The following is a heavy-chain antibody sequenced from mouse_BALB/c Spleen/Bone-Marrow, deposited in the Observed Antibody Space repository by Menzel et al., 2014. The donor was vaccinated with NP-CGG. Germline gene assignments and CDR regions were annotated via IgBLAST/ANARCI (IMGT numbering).Heavy chain of an antibody. J-gene: IGHJ4*01. CDR2: ISCYNGAT. V-gene: IGHV1S34*01. CDR3: ARLRGDYDGYAMDY. Sequence: LVKTGASVKISCKASGYSSTGYYMHWVKQSHGKSLEWIGYISCYNGATSYNQKFKGKATFTVDTSSSTAYMQFNGLTSEDSAVYYCARLRGDYDGYAMDYWGQGTSVTVSS. CDR1: GYSSTGYY. D-gene: IGHD2-4*01.